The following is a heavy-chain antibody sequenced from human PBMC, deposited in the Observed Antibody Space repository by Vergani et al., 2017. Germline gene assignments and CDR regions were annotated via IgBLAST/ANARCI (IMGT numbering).Heavy chain of an antibody. J-gene: IGHJ5*02. CDR3: ATDLAFGDYQSWFDP. D-gene: IGHD4-17*01. Sequence: VQLVQSGAEVKKPGSSVKVSCKSSGGTFSSYAISWVRQAPGQGPEWMGRIIPNFSTANYGQKFQGRVTIIADESWSTVYLEVRSLRYDDTAIYYCATDLAFGDYQSWFDPWGQGTLVTVSS. CDR2: IIPNFSTA. CDR1: GGTFSSYA. V-gene: IGHV1-69*13.